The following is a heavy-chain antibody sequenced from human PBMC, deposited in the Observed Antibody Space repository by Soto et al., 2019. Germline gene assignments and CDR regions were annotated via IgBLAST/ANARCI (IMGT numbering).Heavy chain of an antibody. V-gene: IGHV4-30-4*01. J-gene: IGHJ6*02. CDR3: ARGSTGFYSKLSGMDV. CDR2: IDYSGST. CDR1: GDSISNSDYY. D-gene: IGHD4-4*01. Sequence: PSETLSLTCTVSGDSISNSDYYWNWIRQSPGKGLEWIASIDYSGSTYYNPSLKSRVVISADTSKNLFSLKLRSVTAADTALYYCARGSTGFYSKLSGMDVWGQGTTVTVS.